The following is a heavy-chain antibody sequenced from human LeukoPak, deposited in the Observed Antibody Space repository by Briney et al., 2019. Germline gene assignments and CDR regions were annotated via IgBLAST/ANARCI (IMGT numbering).Heavy chain of an antibody. D-gene: IGHD6-19*01. CDR3: ARHYSSAWYGSDS. Sequence: SETLSLTCTVSGGSISSSGYYWDWIRQPPGKGLEWIGNIYYSGTTYYNPSLKNRVAISVDTSKNQFSLRLSSVTAADTAIYYCARHYSSAWYGSDSWGQGTLVTVSP. V-gene: IGHV4-39*01. J-gene: IGHJ4*02. CDR1: GGSISSSGYY. CDR2: IYYSGTT.